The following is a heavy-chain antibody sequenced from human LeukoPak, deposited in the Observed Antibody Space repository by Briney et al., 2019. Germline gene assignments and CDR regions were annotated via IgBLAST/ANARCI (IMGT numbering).Heavy chain of an antibody. CDR1: GGFDIYY. J-gene: IGHJ4*02. Sequence: SETLSLTCAVYGGFDIYYWTIVRQPPGKGLEWIGETTFRGKTNYNPSLEGRVTISVDRTTQQFSLKLTSVTVADTAVYYCAGYGGDWYPDSWGQGTLVIVSS. D-gene: IGHD2-21*02. V-gene: IGHV4-34*01. CDR3: AGYGGDWYPDS. CDR2: TTFRGKT.